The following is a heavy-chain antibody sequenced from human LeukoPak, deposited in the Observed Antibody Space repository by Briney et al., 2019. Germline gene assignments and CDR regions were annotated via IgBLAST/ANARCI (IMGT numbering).Heavy chain of an antibody. CDR3: ARTYCSSTSCFGGYYGMDV. CDR2: IHPKSGGT. D-gene: IGHD2-2*01. J-gene: IGHJ6*02. Sequence: ASVKVSCKASGYTFTGYYMHWVRQAPGQGLEWMGWIHPKSGGTNYAQKFQGRVTMTRDKSISTVYMELSRLRSDDTAVYYCARTYCSSTSCFGGYYGMDVWGQGTTVTVSS. CDR1: GYTFTGYY. V-gene: IGHV1-2*02.